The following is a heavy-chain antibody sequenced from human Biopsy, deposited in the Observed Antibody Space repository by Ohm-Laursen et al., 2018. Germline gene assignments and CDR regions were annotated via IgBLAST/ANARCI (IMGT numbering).Heavy chain of an antibody. CDR2: VNPKKGDT. Sequence: EASVKVSCKTTGYTFTDDQIHWVREAPGQGLEWMGLVNPKKGDTRYAQKFQGRVTMTSDVSVATAYMELTGLTSDDTAVYFCSREQHYYSARGQGTLVTVSS. J-gene: IGHJ4*02. V-gene: IGHV1-2*06. CDR1: GYTFTDDQ. CDR3: SREQHYYSA. D-gene: IGHD2-21*02.